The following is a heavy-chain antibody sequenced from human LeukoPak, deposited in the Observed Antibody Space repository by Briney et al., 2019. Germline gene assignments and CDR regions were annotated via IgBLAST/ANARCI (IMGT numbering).Heavy chain of an antibody. CDR3: ARVWFGELLYNWFDP. J-gene: IGHJ5*02. D-gene: IGHD3-10*01. V-gene: IGHV4-59*01. Sequence: SETMSLTCTVSGGSISSYYWSWIRQPPGKGLEWIGYIYYSGSTKYNPSLKSRVTISVDTSKNQFSLKLSSVTAADTAVYYCARVWFGELLYNWFDPWGQGTLVTVSS. CDR2: IYYSGST. CDR1: GGSISSYY.